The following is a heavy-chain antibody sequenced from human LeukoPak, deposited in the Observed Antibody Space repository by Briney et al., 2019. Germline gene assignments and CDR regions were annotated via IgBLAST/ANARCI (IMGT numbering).Heavy chain of an antibody. CDR2: IHYSGST. V-gene: IGHV4-59*08. CDR1: GGSISSYY. D-gene: IGHD3-10*01. J-gene: IGHJ6*03. Sequence: PSETLSLTCTVSGGSISSYYWSWIRRPPGKGLEWTGYIHYSGSTNYNPSLKSRVTISVDTSKNQLSLKLSAVTAADTAVYYCASVRRGFGESSKYYSYYYMDVWGNGTTVPIS. CDR3: ASVRRGFGESSKYYSYYYMDV.